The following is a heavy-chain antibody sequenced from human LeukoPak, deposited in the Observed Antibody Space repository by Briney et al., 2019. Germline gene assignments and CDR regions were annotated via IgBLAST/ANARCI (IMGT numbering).Heavy chain of an antibody. CDR3: AREMGLNIVATFGY. CDR1: GFTFSTYW. J-gene: IGHJ4*02. V-gene: IGHV3-74*01. Sequence: PGGSLRLSCAASGFTFSTYWMHWVRQAPGKGLVWVSRINTDGSTTSYADSVKGRFTISRDNAKNTLYLQMNSLRAEDTAVYYCAREMGLNIVATFGYWGQGTLVTVSS. D-gene: IGHD5-12*01. CDR2: INTDGSTT.